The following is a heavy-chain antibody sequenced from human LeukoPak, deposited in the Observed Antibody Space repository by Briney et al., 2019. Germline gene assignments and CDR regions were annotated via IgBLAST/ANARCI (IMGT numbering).Heavy chain of an antibody. D-gene: IGHD1-20*01. Sequence: PGGSLRLSCAASGFTFSNAWMSWVRQAPGKGLEWVGRIKSKTDGGTTDYAAPVKGRFTISRDDSKNTLYLQMNSLETEDTAVYYCTTAFRTNNWNRFDYWGQGTLVTVSS. J-gene: IGHJ4*02. CDR3: TTAFRTNNWNRFDY. CDR1: GFTFSNAW. CDR2: IKSKTDGGTT. V-gene: IGHV3-15*01.